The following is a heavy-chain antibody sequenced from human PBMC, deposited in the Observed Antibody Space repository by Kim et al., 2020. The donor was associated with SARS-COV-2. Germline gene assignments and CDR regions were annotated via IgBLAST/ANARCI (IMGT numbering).Heavy chain of an antibody. V-gene: IGHV3-48*01. J-gene: IGHJ4*02. Sequence: GGSLRLSCAASGFTFSSYSIHWVRQAPGKGLEWVAYISSNSSNIYYADSVKGRFTISRDNAKNSLYLQMNCLRAENTAVYYCARETVVTDYSSQRTLV. CDR2: ISSNSSNI. CDR3: ARETVVTDY. D-gene: IGHD2-15*01. CDR1: GFTFSSYS.